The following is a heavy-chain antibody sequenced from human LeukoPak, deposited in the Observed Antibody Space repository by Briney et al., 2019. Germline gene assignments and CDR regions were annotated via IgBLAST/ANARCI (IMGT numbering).Heavy chain of an antibody. CDR3: ARGHNRRGPFDY. CDR2: INPNNGGT. CDR1: GYTFTGYY. J-gene: IGHJ4*02. V-gene: IGHV1-2*02. Sequence: GASVKVSCKASGYTFTGYYMHWVRQAPGQGLEWMGWINPNNGGTHYAQKFQGRVTMTRDTSTSTVYMELSSLRSEDTAVYYCARGHNRRGPFDYWGQGTLVTVSS. D-gene: IGHD5-24*01.